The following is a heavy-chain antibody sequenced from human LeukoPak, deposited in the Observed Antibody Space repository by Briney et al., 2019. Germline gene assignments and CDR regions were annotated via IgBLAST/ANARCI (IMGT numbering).Heavy chain of an antibody. CDR2: ISGSGGST. Sequence: QSGGSLRLSCAASGFTFSSYVMSWVRQAPGKGLEWVSAISGSGGSTYYADSVKGRFTISRDNSKNTLYLQMNSLRAEDTAVYYCAKDSHGSGSYCNLNWFDPWGQGTLVTVSS. CDR1: GFTFSSYV. V-gene: IGHV3-23*01. J-gene: IGHJ5*02. CDR3: AKDSHGSGSYCNLNWFDP. D-gene: IGHD3-10*01.